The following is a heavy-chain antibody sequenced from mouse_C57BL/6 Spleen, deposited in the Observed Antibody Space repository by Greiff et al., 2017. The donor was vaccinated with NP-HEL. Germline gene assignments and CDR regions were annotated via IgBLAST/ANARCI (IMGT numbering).Heavy chain of an antibody. CDR3: TRSHYINYGAMDY. CDR1: GYTFTSYW. D-gene: IGHD2-5*01. J-gene: IGHJ4*01. Sequence: VQLQQPGAELVKPGASVKMSCKASGYTFTSYWITWVKQRPGQGLEWIGDIYPGSGSTNYNEKFKRKSPLTVDTTSSTAYMQLSSLKSEDSAVYYCTRSHYINYGAMDYWGQGTSVTVSA. V-gene: IGHV1-55*01. CDR2: IYPGSGST.